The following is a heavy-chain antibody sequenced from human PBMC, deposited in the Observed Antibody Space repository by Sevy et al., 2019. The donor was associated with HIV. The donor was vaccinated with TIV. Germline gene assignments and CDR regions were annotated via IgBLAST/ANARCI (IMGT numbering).Heavy chain of an antibody. J-gene: IGHJ4*02. CDR1: RYSLNKFS. CDR3: AITREYYSDTSGYFDY. Sequence: GASVKVSCRISRYSLNKFSMHWVRQAPGKGLEWMGSFDPEDGERIYAQKFQGRFSMTEDTSTDTAYMELSSLRPDDTAVYYCAITREYYSDTSGYFDYWGQGTLVTVSS. CDR2: FDPEDGER. D-gene: IGHD3-22*01. V-gene: IGHV1-24*01.